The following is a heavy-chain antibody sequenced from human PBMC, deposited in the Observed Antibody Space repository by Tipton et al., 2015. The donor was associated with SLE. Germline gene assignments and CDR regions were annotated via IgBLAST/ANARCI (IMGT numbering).Heavy chain of an antibody. CDR3: ARANGVLGSQVPYWYFDL. CDR1: SGSISSYY. D-gene: IGHD2-8*02. CDR2: IYYSGRT. J-gene: IGHJ2*01. Sequence: LRLSCTVSSGSISSYYWSWIRQPPGKGLEWIGYIYYSGRTNYNPSLESRGTISLDTSKNQLSLRLISVTAADTAVYYCARANGVLGSQVPYWYFDLWGRGTLVTVSS. V-gene: IGHV4-59*01.